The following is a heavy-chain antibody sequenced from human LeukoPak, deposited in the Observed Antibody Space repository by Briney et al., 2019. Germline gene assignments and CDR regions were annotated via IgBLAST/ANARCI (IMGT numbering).Heavy chain of an antibody. CDR3: ARMGVSYYYDSTAYYPVAFDV. J-gene: IGHJ3*01. V-gene: IGHV4-59*08. CDR2: IFHGGRI. D-gene: IGHD3-22*01. Sequence: PSESLSLTCTVSGRSISSSYWGSIRQSPGKGLGWIGSIFHGGRIYTNPSLHSRATLSVDTSTNPSSLNLLSVTPADPAVYYCARMGVSYYYDSTAYYPVAFDVWGQGTMVTVSS. CDR1: GRSISSSY.